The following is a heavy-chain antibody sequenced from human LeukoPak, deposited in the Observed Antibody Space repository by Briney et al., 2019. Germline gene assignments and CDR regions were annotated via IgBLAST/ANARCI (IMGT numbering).Heavy chain of an antibody. CDR3: ARLRVRGYGYGPWEGPTWLDY. V-gene: IGHV4-4*02. J-gene: IGHJ4*02. Sequence: SETLSLTCAVSGGSISSSNWWSWVRQPPGKGLEWIGEIYHSGSTNYNPSLKSRVTISVDKSKNQFSLKLSSVTAADTAVYYCARLRVRGYGYGPWEGPTWLDYWGQGTLVTVSS. D-gene: IGHD5-18*01. CDR1: GGSISSSNW. CDR2: IYHSGST.